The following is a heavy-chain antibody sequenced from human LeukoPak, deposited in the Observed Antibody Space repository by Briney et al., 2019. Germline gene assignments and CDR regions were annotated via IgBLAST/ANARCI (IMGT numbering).Heavy chain of an antibody. CDR3: AKMEYSYGYHPPPYYFDY. J-gene: IGHJ4*02. Sequence: SGGSLRLSCAASGFTFSTYAMSWVRQAPGKGLEWVSAINASGGNTYYADSVKGRFTISRDNSRNTLSLQMDSLRAEDTAVYYCAKMEYSYGYHPPPYYFDYWGQGTLVTVSS. D-gene: IGHD5-18*01. CDR2: INASGGNT. V-gene: IGHV3-23*01. CDR1: GFTFSTYA.